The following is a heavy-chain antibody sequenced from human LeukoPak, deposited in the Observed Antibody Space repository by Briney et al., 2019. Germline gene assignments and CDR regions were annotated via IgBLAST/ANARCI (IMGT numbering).Heavy chain of an antibody. CDR1: GDSVSSNSAA. Sequence: SQTLSLTCAISGDSVSSNSAAWNWIRQSPSRGLEWLGRTYHRSKWYNDYAVSVKSRITINPDTSKNQFSLQLNSVTPEDTAVYYCARGAPPGIAVAVTNWFDPWGQGTLVTVSS. CDR2: TYHRSKWYN. J-gene: IGHJ5*02. D-gene: IGHD6-19*01. CDR3: ARGAPPGIAVAVTNWFDP. V-gene: IGHV6-1*01.